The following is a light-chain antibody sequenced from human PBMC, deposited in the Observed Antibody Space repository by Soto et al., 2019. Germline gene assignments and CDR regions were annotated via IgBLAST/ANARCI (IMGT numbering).Light chain of an antibody. CDR1: HSVSNY. Sequence: ELVLTQSPGTLSLAPGERATLSSRVGHSVSNYLAWFQQKPGQAPRLLIYDASNRASGIPARFSGSGSGTDFTLTISSLEPEDFAVYYCHQRSNWPHTFGRGTKVDIK. CDR3: HQRSNWPHT. CDR2: DAS. J-gene: IGKJ2*01. V-gene: IGKV3-11*01.